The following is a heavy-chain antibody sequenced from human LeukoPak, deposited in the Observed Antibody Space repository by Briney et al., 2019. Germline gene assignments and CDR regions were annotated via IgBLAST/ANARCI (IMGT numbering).Heavy chain of an antibody. J-gene: IGHJ6*02. D-gene: IGHD4-17*01. V-gene: IGHV3-21*01. CDR3: ARDYYGDYYQSGYGMDV. Sequence: GGSLRLSCAASGFTFSTYSMNWVRQAPGKGLEWVSSISGSGSFKFYTDSVKGRFTISRDNVKRSLYLQLISLRAEDTAVYYCARDYYGDYYQSGYGMDVWGQGTTVTVSS. CDR1: GFTFSTYS. CDR2: ISGSGSFK.